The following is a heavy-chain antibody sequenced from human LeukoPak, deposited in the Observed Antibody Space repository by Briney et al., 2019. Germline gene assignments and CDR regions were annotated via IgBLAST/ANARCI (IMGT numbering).Heavy chain of an antibody. J-gene: IGHJ4*02. Sequence: GESLWISCKGSGYSFTSYWISWVRQMPGKGLEWMGRIDPSDSYTNYSPSFQGHVTVSADKSISTAYLQWSSLKASDTAMYYCATSWESEQPVRYWGQGTLVTVSS. CDR1: GYSFTSYW. D-gene: IGHD6-13*01. V-gene: IGHV5-10-1*01. CDR3: ATSWESEQPVRY. CDR2: IDPSDSYT.